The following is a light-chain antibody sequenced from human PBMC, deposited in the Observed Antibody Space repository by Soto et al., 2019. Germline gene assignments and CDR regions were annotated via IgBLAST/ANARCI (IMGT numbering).Light chain of an antibody. CDR1: QPINRW. CDR2: ASS. J-gene: IGKJ4*01. Sequence: DIQMTQSPSPLSPSVGDRVTITCRASQPINRWLAWYQQKPGKAPKILVYASSSLPTGVPLRFDGSGSGTYFSLTISRLQPEDFATYYCKQSKGFPLTFGGGTKVDIK. V-gene: IGKV1-12*01. CDR3: KQSKGFPLT.